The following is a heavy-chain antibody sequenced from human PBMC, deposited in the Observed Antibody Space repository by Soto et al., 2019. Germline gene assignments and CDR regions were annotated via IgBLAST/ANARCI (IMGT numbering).Heavy chain of an antibody. CDR1: GFTFSNYA. CDR2: ISYDGSNK. J-gene: IGHJ4*02. V-gene: IGHV3-30-3*01. Sequence: QVHLVESGGGVVQPGRSLRLSCTASGFTFSNYALHWVRQAPGKGLEWVAVISYDGSNKYYADSVKGRFTISRDNSKNTLYLQMNGLRAKDTAVYYCASSVGATIVGYHCDYWGQGTLVTFSS. D-gene: IGHD1-26*01. CDR3: ASSVGATIVGYHCDY.